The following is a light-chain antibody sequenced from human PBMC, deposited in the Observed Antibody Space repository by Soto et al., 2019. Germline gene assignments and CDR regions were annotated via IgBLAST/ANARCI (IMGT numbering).Light chain of an antibody. V-gene: IGLV2-8*01. Sequence: QSALTQPPSASGSPGQSVTISCTGTGSDVGDYNYVSWYQQHPGKAPKLMIYEVTKRPSGVPDRFSGSKSGNTASLTVSGLQADDEANYYCSSYTGTSYVFGTGTKLTVL. CDR2: EVT. J-gene: IGLJ1*01. CDR3: SSYTGTSYV. CDR1: GSDVGDYNY.